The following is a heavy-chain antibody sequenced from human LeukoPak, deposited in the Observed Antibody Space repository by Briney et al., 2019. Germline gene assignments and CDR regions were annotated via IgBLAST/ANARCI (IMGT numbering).Heavy chain of an antibody. CDR3: ARVEYSSGWNFFDY. CDR2: IYYSGST. CDR1: SGSISSYY. Sequence: QPSETLSLTCTVSSGSISSYYWSWIRQPPGKGLEWIGYIYYSGSTNYNPSLKSRATISVDTSKNQFSLKLSSVTAADTAVYYCARVEYSSGWNFFDYWGQGTLVTVSS. V-gene: IGHV4-59*01. J-gene: IGHJ4*02. D-gene: IGHD6-19*01.